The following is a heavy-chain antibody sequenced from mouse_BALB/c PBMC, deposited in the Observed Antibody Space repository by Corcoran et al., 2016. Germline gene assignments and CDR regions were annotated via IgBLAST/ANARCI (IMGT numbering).Heavy chain of an antibody. J-gene: IGHJ1*01. V-gene: IGHV1-26*01. Sequence: EVHLQQSGPELMKPGASVKMSCKATGYTFTNYYIKRVKQSHGKGLEWIGDIIPKNGSTTYNQKFKGKATLNVDKSSSTAYMQLNSLTSEDSAVYYCARDGDWFSDVWGAGTTVTVSS. CDR3: ARDGDWFSDV. CDR1: GYTFTNYY. CDR2: IIPKNGST.